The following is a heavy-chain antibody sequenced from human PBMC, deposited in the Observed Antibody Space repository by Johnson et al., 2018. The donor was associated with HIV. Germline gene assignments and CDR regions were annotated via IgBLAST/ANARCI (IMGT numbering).Heavy chain of an antibody. D-gene: IGHD1-1*01. V-gene: IGHV3-53*01. Sequence: EVQLMESGGGLIQPGGSLRLSCAASGFTFSDYYMSWIRQAPGKGLEWVSVIYSGGSTYYADSVKGRFTISRDNSKNTLYLQMNSLRAEDTAVYYCAKESRYSARYNWNDGYAFDIWGQGTMVTGSS. CDR3: AKESRYSARYNWNDGYAFDI. CDR2: IYSGGST. J-gene: IGHJ3*02. CDR1: GFTFSDYY.